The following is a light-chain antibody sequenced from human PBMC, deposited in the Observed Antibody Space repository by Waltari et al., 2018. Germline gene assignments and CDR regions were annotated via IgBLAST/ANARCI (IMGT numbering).Light chain of an antibody. Sequence: DIKMTQSPPTLPPSLGDRVTIPCRASQGFGSGLAWYQQNPGQAPKVLISDVSNLESGVPSRFSGSGSGTEFTLTISSLQPDDFATYYCQQHNGYFGGGTKVEIK. CDR2: DVS. CDR1: QGFGSG. CDR3: QQHNGY. V-gene: IGKV1-5*01. J-gene: IGKJ4*01.